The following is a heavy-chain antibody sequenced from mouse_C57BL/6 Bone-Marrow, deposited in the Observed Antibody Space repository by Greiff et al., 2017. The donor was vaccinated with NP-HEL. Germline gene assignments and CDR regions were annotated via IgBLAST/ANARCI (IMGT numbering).Heavy chain of an antibody. D-gene: IGHD4-1*01. CDR1: GYTFTDYY. CDR3: AREPGPPYYAMDY. Sequence: EVQLQQSGPVLVKPGASVKMSCKASGYTFTDYYMNWVKQSHGKSLEWIGVINPYNGGTSYNQKFKGKATLTVDKSSSTAYMELNSLTSEDSAVYYCAREPGPPYYAMDYGGQGTSVTVSA. J-gene: IGHJ4*01. V-gene: IGHV1-19*01. CDR2: INPYNGGT.